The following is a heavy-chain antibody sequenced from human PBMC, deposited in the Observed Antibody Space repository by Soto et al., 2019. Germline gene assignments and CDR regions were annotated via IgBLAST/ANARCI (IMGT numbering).Heavy chain of an antibody. D-gene: IGHD3-10*01. CDR2: ISVDSGNT. V-gene: IGHV1-18*01. J-gene: IGHJ6*03. CDR1: GYIFTSYG. CDR3: ARFNGSGTNYYMDV. Sequence: QVQLVQSGAELKKPGASAKVSCKASGYIFTSYGISWVRQAPGQGLEWMAWISVDSGNTNYAQNFQGRVTMTTDTSASTAHMELRSLRSDDKAVYYCARFNGSGTNYYMDVWGKGTTVIVSS.